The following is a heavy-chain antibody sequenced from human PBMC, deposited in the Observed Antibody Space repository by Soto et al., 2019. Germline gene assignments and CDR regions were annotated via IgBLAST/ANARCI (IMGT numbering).Heavy chain of an antibody. J-gene: IGHJ4*02. Sequence: LRLSCAASGFTVSSYGIHWVRQPPGKGLEWVAVISYDGSHKFYADSVKGRFTLSRDVSKGTLYLQMNSLRAEDTAVYYCAKEMSPQTVLDSSSPCGDYWGPGTLVTVSS. V-gene: IGHV3-30*18. CDR1: GFTVSSYG. D-gene: IGHD3-22*01. CDR3: AKEMSPQTVLDSSSPCGDY. CDR2: ISYDGSHK.